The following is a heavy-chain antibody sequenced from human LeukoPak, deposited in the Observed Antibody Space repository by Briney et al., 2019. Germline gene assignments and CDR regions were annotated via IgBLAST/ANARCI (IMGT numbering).Heavy chain of an antibody. V-gene: IGHV3-30*04. CDR1: GFTFSSYA. CDR2: ISYDGSNK. J-gene: IGHJ4*02. D-gene: IGHD6-13*01. CDR3: ARDGPYSSLDY. Sequence: LSGGSLRLSCAASGFTFSSYAMHWVRQAPGKGLEWVAVISYDGSNKYYADSVKGRFTISRDNSKNTLYLQMNSLRAEDTAVYYCARDGPYSSLDYWGQGTLVTVSS.